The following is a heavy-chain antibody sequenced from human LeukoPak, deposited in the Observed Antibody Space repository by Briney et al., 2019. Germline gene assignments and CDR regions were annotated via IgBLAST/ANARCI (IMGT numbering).Heavy chain of an antibody. CDR3: ARKIRFLEWLFDY. CDR1: GGSISSGDYY. V-gene: IGHV4-30-4*08. CDR2: IYYSGST. D-gene: IGHD3-3*01. J-gene: IGHJ4*02. Sequence: SETLSLTCTVSGGSISSGDYYWSWIRQPPGQGLEWIGYIYYSGSTYYNPSLKSRVTISVDTSKNQFSLKLSSVTAADTAVYYCARKIRFLEWLFDYWGQGTLVTVSS.